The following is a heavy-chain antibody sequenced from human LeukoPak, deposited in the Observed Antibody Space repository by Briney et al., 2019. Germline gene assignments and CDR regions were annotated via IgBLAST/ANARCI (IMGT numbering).Heavy chain of an antibody. D-gene: IGHD6-6*01. V-gene: IGHV3-21*01. CDR2: ISSSSSYI. Sequence: GGSLRLSCAASGFTFSSYSMNWVRQAPGKGLEWVSSISSSSSYIYYADSVKGRFTISRDNAKNSLYLQMNSLRAEDTAVYYCARERGGSSPYYYYYMDVWGKGTPVTVSS. CDR3: ARERGGSSPYYYYYMDV. J-gene: IGHJ6*03. CDR1: GFTFSSYS.